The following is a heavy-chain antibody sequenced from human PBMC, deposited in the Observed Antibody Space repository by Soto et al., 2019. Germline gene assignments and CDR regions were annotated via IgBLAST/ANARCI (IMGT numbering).Heavy chain of an antibody. Sequence: SETLSLTCAVYGGSFSGYYWSWIRQPPGKGLEWIGEINHSGSTNYNPSLKSRVTISVDTSKNQFSLKLSSVTAADTAVYYCATVAGSKRGGIAAAGTQSDYWGQGTLVTVSS. CDR1: GGSFSGYY. V-gene: IGHV4-34*01. D-gene: IGHD6-13*01. CDR2: INHSGST. J-gene: IGHJ4*02. CDR3: ATVAGSKRGGIAAAGTQSDY.